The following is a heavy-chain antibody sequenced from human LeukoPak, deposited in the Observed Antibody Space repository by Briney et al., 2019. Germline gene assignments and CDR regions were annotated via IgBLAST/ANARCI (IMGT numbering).Heavy chain of an antibody. CDR2: IIPILGIA. J-gene: IGHJ4*02. Sequence: GSSVKVSCKASGGTFSSYAISWVRQAPGQGLEWMGRIIPILGIANYAQKFQGRVTITADKSTSTAYMEVSSLRSEDTAVYYCARDLYDILTGYAPARFDYWGQGTLVTVSS. CDR3: ARDLYDILTGYAPARFDY. V-gene: IGHV1-69*04. CDR1: GGTFSSYA. D-gene: IGHD3-9*01.